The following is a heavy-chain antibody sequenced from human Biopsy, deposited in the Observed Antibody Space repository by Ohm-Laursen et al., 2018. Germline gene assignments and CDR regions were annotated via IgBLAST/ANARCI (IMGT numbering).Heavy chain of an antibody. V-gene: IGHV3-11*01. D-gene: IGHD3-10*01. CDR2: LSSRGSNI. CDR1: GSTFSDYY. J-gene: IGHJ6*02. CDR3: ARSRGSSGIATIYYYGMDV. Sequence: SLRLSCAASGSTFSDYYMSWIRQAPGKGLEWISYLSSRGSNIYYADSVKGRFTVSRDNANNSLFLQMNSPRAEDTAVYYCARSRGSSGIATIYYYGMDVWGQGTTVTVSS.